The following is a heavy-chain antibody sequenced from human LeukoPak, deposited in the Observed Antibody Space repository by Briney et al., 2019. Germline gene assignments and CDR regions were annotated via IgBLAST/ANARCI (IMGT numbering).Heavy chain of an antibody. Sequence: GGSLRLSCAASGFTFSSYWMHWVRQGPGKGLVWVSRIKSDGSSTSYADSVKSRFTISRDNAKNTLYLQMNSLRDEDTAVYYCARESGYHGSGFDPWGQGTLVTVSS. D-gene: IGHD3-10*01. CDR1: GFTFSSYW. CDR3: ARESGYHGSGFDP. J-gene: IGHJ5*02. CDR2: IKSDGSST. V-gene: IGHV3-74*01.